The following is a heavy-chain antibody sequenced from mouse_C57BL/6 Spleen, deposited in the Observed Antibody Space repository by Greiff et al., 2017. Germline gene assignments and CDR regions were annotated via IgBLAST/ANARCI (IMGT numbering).Heavy chain of an antibody. J-gene: IGHJ3*01. V-gene: IGHV1-39*01. CDR3: ARSALYYGSQAWFAY. CDR1: GYSFTDYN. CDR2: INPNYGTT. Sequence: EVKLVESGPELVKPGASVKISCKASGYSFTDYNMNWVKQSNGKSLEWIGVINPNYGTTSYNQKFKGKATLTVDQSSSTAYMQLNSLTSEDSAVYYCARSALYYGSQAWFAYWGQGTLVTVSA. D-gene: IGHD1-1*01.